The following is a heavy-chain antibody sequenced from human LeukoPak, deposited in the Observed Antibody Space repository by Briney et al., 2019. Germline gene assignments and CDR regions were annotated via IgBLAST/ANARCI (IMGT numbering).Heavy chain of an antibody. V-gene: IGHV5-51*01. D-gene: IGHD5-18*01. J-gene: IGHJ4*02. CDR1: GYSFTSYW. CDR3: ARQTAMGRSGDY. CDR2: IDPSDSET. Sequence: GESLKISCKASGYSFTSYWIGWVRQMPGKGLEWMGIIDPSDSETRYTPSFQGQVTISADKSLSTAYLQWNSLKASDTAMYYCARQTAMGRSGDYWGQGTLVTVSS.